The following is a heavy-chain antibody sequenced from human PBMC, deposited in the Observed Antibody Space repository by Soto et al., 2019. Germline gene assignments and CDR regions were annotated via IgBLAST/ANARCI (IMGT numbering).Heavy chain of an antibody. CDR3: AKDSPSYTTSPFYFDS. Sequence: SETLSLTCTVSGGSISSYYWSWIRQPAGKGLEWIGRIYTSGSTNYNPSLKSRVTMSVDTSKNQFSLKLSSVTAADTAVFYCAKDSPSYTTSPFYFDSWGQGTLVTVSS. D-gene: IGHD2-2*02. CDR2: IYTSGST. CDR1: GGSISSYY. J-gene: IGHJ4*02. V-gene: IGHV4-4*07.